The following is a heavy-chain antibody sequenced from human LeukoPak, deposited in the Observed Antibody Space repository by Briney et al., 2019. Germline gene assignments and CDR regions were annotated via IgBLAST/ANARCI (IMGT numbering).Heavy chain of an antibody. CDR1: GFTFSSYW. V-gene: IGHV3-7*03. CDR2: IKQDGSEK. Sequence: TGGSQRLSCAASGFTFSSYWMSWVRQAPGKGLEWVANIKQDGSEKYYVDSVKGRFTISRDNAKNSLYLQMNSLRAEDTAVYYCARDPGIAAAGTTPSDYWGQGTLVTVSS. D-gene: IGHD6-13*01. J-gene: IGHJ4*02. CDR3: ARDPGIAAAGTTPSDY.